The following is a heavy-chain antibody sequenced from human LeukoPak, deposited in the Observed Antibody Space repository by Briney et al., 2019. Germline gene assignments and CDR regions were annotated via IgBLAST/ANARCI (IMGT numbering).Heavy chain of an antibody. Sequence: GGSLRLSCAASGFTFSSYGVHWVRQAPGKGLEWVAVISYDGSNRYYADSVKGRFTISRDNSKNTLYLQMNSLRAEDTAVYYCAKRPRDGYNLDYWGQGTLVTVSS. J-gene: IGHJ4*02. CDR1: GFTFSSYG. CDR2: ISYDGSNR. CDR3: AKRPRDGYNLDY. D-gene: IGHD5-24*01. V-gene: IGHV3-30*18.